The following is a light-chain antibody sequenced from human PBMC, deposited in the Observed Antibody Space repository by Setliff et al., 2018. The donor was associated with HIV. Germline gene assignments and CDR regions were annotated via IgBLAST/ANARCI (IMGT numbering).Light chain of an antibody. CDR2: DVS. CDR3: SSYTSGSTRYV. CDR1: SSDVGGYNY. J-gene: IGLJ1*01. Sequence: QSALTQPASVSGSPGQSITISCTGTSSDVGGYNYVSRYQQDPGKVPKLIIYDVSNRPSGVSNRFSGSKSGNTASLTISGLQAEDEADYYCSSYTSGSTRYVFGTGTKVTVL. V-gene: IGLV2-14*03.